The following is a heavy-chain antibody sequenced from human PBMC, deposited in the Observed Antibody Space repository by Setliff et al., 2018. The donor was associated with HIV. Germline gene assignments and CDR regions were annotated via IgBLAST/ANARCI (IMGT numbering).Heavy chain of an antibody. CDR1: GYNFTNFA. J-gene: IGHJ3*02. Sequence: ASVKVSCKDSGYNFTNFAISWVRQAPGQGLEWRGGISGYSDNTNYAQNLQGRVTMTTDTSSSTSYMELRSLTSDDTAMYYCARVRAGALLNAFDIWGQGTMVTVSS. D-gene: IGHD1-26*01. CDR2: ISGYSDNT. CDR3: ARVRAGALLNAFDI. V-gene: IGHV1-18*01.